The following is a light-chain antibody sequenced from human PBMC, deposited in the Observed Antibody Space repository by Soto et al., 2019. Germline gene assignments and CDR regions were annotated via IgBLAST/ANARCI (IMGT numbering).Light chain of an antibody. J-gene: IGKJ3*01. CDR2: DAS. CDR1: QSVSSSY. CDR3: QHYGTSAL. V-gene: IGKV3-20*01. Sequence: EIVLTQSPGTLSLSPGERATLSCRASQSVSSSYLAWYQQKPGQAPRLLIYDASRATGIPDRFSGSGSGTDFTLTITRLETEDFAVYYWQHYGTSALFGPGTKVDI.